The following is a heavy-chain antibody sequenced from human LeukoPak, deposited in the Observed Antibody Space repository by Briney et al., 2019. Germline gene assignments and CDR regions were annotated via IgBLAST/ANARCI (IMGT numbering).Heavy chain of an antibody. Sequence: SETLSLTCTVSGGSISSSSYYWGWIRQPPGKGLEWIGTIYYTGSTYYNPSLKSRVTVSVDTSKNQFSLRLSSVTAADTAVYYCARGASKTVYYYYYYMDVWGKGTTVTVSS. CDR3: ARGASKTVYYYYYYMDV. D-gene: IGHD2-21*02. CDR2: IYYTGST. CDR1: GGSISSSSYY. J-gene: IGHJ6*03. V-gene: IGHV4-39*07.